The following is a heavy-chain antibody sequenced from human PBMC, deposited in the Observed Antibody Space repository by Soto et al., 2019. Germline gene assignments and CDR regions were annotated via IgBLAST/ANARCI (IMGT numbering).Heavy chain of an antibody. Sequence: QVQLVQSGAEVKKPGASVKVSCKASGYTFTSYAMHWVRQAPGQRLEWMGWINAGNGNTKYSQKFQGRVTITRVTSASTAYMELSSLRSEDTAVYYCARGDDFWSGYYISDYWGQGTLVTVSS. D-gene: IGHD3-3*01. CDR3: ARGDDFWSGYYISDY. J-gene: IGHJ4*02. CDR1: GYTFTSYA. V-gene: IGHV1-3*01. CDR2: INAGNGNT.